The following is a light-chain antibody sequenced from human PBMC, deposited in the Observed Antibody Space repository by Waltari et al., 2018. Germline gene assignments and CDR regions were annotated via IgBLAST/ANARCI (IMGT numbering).Light chain of an antibody. Sequence: EIVLTQSPGTLSLSPGERATLSCRASQSIGRYLAWYQQKPDQAPRLLIYGASSSATGIPDRFSGSGSGTDFSLTISRLEPEDVAVYYCQNHERLPATFGQGTKVEIK. CDR1: QSIGRY. CDR2: GAS. V-gene: IGKV3-20*01. J-gene: IGKJ1*01. CDR3: QNHERLPAT.